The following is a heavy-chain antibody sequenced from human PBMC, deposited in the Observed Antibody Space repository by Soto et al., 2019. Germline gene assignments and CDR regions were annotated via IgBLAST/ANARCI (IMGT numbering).Heavy chain of an antibody. CDR3: AHRPRDYAYYLDY. V-gene: IGHV2-5*02. CDR2: IFWDDDK. J-gene: IGHJ4*02. CDR1: GFSLSTRGVG. D-gene: IGHD4-17*01. Sequence: QITLKESGPTLVKPTQTLTLTCTFSGFSLSTRGVGVAWIRQPPGKALEWLALIFWDDDKWYSPSLRSRLTITEDTSQTQVVLTITNMDPVDTATYYCAHRPRDYAYYLDYWGQGTLVTGSS.